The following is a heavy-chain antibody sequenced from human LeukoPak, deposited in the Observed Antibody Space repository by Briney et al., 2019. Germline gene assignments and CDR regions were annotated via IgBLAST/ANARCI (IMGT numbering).Heavy chain of an antibody. J-gene: IGHJ4*02. D-gene: IGHD3-10*01. V-gene: IGHV1-46*01. CDR2: INPSSGST. CDR3: ARGRYYGSGSYIHFDY. CDR1: GYTFTSYY. Sequence: ASVTVSFKASGYTFTSYYMHWVRQAPGQGLEWMGIINPSSGSTSYAQKFQGRVTMTRDTSTSTVYMELSSLRSEDTAVYYCARGRYYGSGSYIHFDYWGQGTLVTVSS.